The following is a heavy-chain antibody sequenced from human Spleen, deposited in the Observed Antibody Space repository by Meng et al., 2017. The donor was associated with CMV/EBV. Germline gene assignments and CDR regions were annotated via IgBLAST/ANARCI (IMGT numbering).Heavy chain of an antibody. CDR1: GYTFTSNG. CDR2: ISAYNGNT. Sequence: ASVKVSCKASGYTFTSNGISWVRQAPGQGLEWMGWISAYNGNTKYAQRLQGRVTMTTDTSTSTAYLELRSLTSEDTAVYYCARVRVWFTGSNNWFDPWGQGTLVTVSS. J-gene: IGHJ5*02. CDR3: ARVRVWFTGSNNWFDP. D-gene: IGHD1-26*01. V-gene: IGHV1-18*01.